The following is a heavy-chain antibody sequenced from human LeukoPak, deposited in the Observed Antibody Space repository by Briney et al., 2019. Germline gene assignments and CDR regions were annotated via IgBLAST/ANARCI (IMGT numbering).Heavy chain of an antibody. CDR2: IIPIFGTA. D-gene: IGHD3-22*01. J-gene: IGHJ4*02. CDR1: GGTFSSYA. V-gene: IGHV1-69*05. Sequence: SVKVSCKASGGTFSSYAISWVRQAPGQGLEWMGGIIPIFGTANYAQKFQGRVTITTDESTSTAYMELSSLRSEDAAVYNCASSLSSGLYYFDYWGQGTLVTVSS. CDR3: ASSLSSGLYYFDY.